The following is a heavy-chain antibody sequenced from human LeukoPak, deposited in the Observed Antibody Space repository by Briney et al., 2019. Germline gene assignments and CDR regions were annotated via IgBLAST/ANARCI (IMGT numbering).Heavy chain of an antibody. V-gene: IGHV3-30*02. J-gene: IGHJ5*02. CDR2: IRYDGSYK. CDR1: GFTFSNYG. Sequence: PGGSLRPSCAASGFTFSNYGMHWVRQAPGKGLEWVTYIRYDGSYKSYADSVKGRFTISRDNSKSTLYLQMNSLRAEDTAVYYCARNNSGPFDPWGQGTLVTVSS. CDR3: ARNNSGPFDP. D-gene: IGHD6-25*01.